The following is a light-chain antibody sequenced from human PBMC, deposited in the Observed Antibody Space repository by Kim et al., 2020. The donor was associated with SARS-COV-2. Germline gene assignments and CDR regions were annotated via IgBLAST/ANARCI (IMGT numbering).Light chain of an antibody. CDR2: GAS. CDR3: QQYGSAPRT. J-gene: IGKJ1*01. V-gene: IGKV3-20*01. CDR1: PSVSSRY. Sequence: SPGERATLSCRASPSVSSRYLAWYQQKPGQAPRLLIYGASSRATGIPDRFSGSGSETDFILTISRLEPEDFAVYYCQQYGSAPRTFGQGTKVDIK.